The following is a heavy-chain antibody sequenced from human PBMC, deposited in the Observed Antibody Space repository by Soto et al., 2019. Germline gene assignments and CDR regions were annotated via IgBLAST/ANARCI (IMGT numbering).Heavy chain of an antibody. Sequence: ASVKVSCKASGYTFTSYCMHWVRQAPGQGLEWMGIINPSSGNTRYAQKFQGRVTITRDTSASTAYMELSSLRSEDTAVYYCARDYYYYYMDVWGKGTTVTVSS. CDR3: ARDYYYYYMDV. J-gene: IGHJ6*03. CDR1: GYTFTSYC. CDR2: INPSSGNT. V-gene: IGHV1-46*01.